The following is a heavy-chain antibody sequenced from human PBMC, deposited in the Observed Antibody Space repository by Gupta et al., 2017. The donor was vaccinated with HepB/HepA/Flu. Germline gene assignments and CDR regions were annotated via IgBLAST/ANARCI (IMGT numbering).Heavy chain of an antibody. Sequence: QVQLVQSGAEVKKPGASVKVSCKASGYTFTGYYMHWVRQAPGPGLEWMGWINPNSGGTNYAQKFQGWVTMTRDTSISTAYMELSRLRSDDTAVYYCARGDSDIVVVTAITRHYGMDVWGQGTTVTVSS. D-gene: IGHD2-21*02. V-gene: IGHV1-2*04. CDR2: INPNSGGT. CDR3: ARGDSDIVVVTAITRHYGMDV. J-gene: IGHJ6*02. CDR1: GYTFTGYY.